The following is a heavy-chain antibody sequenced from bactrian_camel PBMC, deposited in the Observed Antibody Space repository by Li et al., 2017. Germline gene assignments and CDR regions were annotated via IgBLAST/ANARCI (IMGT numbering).Heavy chain of an antibody. CDR1: GYSRSRNC. Sequence: HVQLVESGGGSVQAGGSLRLSCAASGYSRSRNCTGWFRQAPGKEREGVAAIDSDGTTYAESVKGRFTISKDNSKNTVYLQMNSLKPEDTAMYYCAAGGGNWARLDGSTFGYWGQGTQVTVS. CDR3: AAGGGNWARLDGSTFGY. D-gene: IGHD8*01. CDR2: IDSDGT. J-gene: IGHJ6*01. V-gene: IGHV3S53*01.